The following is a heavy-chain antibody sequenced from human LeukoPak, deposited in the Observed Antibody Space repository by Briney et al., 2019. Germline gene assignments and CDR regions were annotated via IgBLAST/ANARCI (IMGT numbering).Heavy chain of an antibody. D-gene: IGHD3-3*01. CDR2: VHLDGRT. CDR3: AREGGFYPPLDY. Sequence: SETLSLTCGVSGGSVSSTNWWTWIRQPPGKGLEWIGEVHLDGRTNYNPSLKSRLIMSVDLPENHISLKLTSVTAADTAVYYCAREGGFYPPLDYSGQGTLLTVSP. J-gene: IGHJ4*02. V-gene: IGHV4-4*02. CDR1: GGSVSSTNW.